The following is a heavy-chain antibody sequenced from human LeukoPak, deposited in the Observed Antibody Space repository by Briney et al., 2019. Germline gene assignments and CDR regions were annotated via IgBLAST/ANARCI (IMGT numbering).Heavy chain of an antibody. CDR1: GGSISSSSYY. CDR2: IYYSGST. V-gene: IGHV4-39*07. CDR3: ARDSRSYSSNWFDP. Sequence: SETLSLTCTVSGGSISSSSYYWGWIRQPPGKGLEWIGSIYYSGSTYYNPSLKSRVTISVDTSKNQFSLKLSSVTAADTAVYYCARDSRSYSSNWFDPWGQGTLVTVSS. J-gene: IGHJ5*02. D-gene: IGHD6-13*01.